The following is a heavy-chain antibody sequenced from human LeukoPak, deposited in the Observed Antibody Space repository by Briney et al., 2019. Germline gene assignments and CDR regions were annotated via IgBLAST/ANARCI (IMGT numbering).Heavy chain of an antibody. CDR2: ISYDGSNK. J-gene: IGHJ5*02. D-gene: IGHD3-22*01. Sequence: PGGSLRLSCAASGFTFSSYGMHWVRQAPGKGLEWVAVISYDGSNKYYADSVKGRFTISRDNSKNTLYLQMNSLRAEDTAVYYCARYHDNNGNYFDQWGQGTLVTVSS. CDR1: GFTFSSYG. V-gene: IGHV3-30*03. CDR3: ARYHDNNGNYFDQ.